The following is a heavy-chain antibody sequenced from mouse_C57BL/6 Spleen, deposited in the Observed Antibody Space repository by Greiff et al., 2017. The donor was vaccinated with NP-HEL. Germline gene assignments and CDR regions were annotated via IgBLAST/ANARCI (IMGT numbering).Heavy chain of an antibody. CDR1: GFTFSSYG. CDR3: ARQGDYYGSSYDYFDY. CDR2: ISSGGSYT. D-gene: IGHD1-1*01. Sequence: EVKLMESGGDLVKPGGSLKLSCAASGFTFSSYGMSWVRQTPDKRLEWVATISSGGSYTYYPDSVKGRFTISRDNAKNTLYLQMSSLKSEDTAMYYCARQGDYYGSSYDYFDYWGQGTTLTVSS. J-gene: IGHJ2*01. V-gene: IGHV5-6*01.